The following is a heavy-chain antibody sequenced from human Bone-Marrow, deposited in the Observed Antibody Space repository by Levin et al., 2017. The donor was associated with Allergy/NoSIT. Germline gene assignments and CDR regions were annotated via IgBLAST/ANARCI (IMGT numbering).Heavy chain of an antibody. V-gene: IGHV3-7*01. CDR3: ARRYSGSYFDY. Sequence: QTGGSLRLSCEASEFTFRNYWMSWVRQAPGKGLEWVANIEPFGRGKYYVDSVKGRFTISRDNAKSSLFLEMNSLRAEDTAVYYCARRYSGSYFDYWGQGTLVTVSS. J-gene: IGHJ4*02. CDR1: EFTFRNYW. D-gene: IGHD1-26*01. CDR2: IEPFGRGK.